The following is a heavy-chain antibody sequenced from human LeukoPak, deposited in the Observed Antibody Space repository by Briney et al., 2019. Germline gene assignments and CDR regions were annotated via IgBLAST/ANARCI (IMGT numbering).Heavy chain of an antibody. CDR2: ISSSSSYI. CDR1: GFTFSSYS. Sequence: SGGSLRLSCAASGFTFSSYSMNWVRQAPGKGLEWVSSISSSSSYIYYADSVKGRFTISRDNAKNSLYLQMNSLRAEDTAVYYCARDRYDSSGYYSSTDYWGQGILVTVSS. CDR3: ARDRYDSSGYYSSTDY. V-gene: IGHV3-21*01. J-gene: IGHJ4*02. D-gene: IGHD3-22*01.